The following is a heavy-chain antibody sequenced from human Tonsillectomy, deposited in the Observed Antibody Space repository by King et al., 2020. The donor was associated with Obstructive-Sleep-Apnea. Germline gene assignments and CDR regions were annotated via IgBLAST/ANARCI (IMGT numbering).Heavy chain of an antibody. Sequence: VQLQQWGTGLLKPSETLSLTCAVYGGSFSDYYWSWIRQPPGKGLEWIGEINHSGSTNFNPSLKSRVTISVDTSRNQFSLKLHSVTAADTAVYYCARVLGAAGPDYYFDCWGQGTLVTVSS. CDR2: INHSGST. V-gene: IGHV4-34*01. D-gene: IGHD1-26*01. J-gene: IGHJ4*02. CDR1: GGSFSDYY. CDR3: ARVLGAAGPDYYFDC.